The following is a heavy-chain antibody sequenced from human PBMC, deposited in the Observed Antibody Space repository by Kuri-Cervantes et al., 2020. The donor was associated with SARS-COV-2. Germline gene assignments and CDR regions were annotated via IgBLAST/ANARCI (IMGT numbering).Heavy chain of an antibody. CDR3: ARDGIDIVVGNDAFDI. J-gene: IGHJ3*02. CDR2: ISAYNGNT. CDR1: GYTFTGYY. D-gene: IGHD2-2*01. Sequence: ASVKVSCKASGYTFTGYYMHWVRQAPGQGLEWMGWISAYNGNTNYAQKLQGRVTMTTDTSTSTAYMELRSLRSDDTAVYYCARDGIDIVVGNDAFDIWGQGTMVTVSS. V-gene: IGHV1-18*04.